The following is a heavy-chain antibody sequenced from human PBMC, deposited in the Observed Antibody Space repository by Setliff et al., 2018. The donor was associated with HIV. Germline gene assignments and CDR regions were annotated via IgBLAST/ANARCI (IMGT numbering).Heavy chain of an antibody. CDR1: GYSIRSGYY. CDR2: IYHSGTT. V-gene: IGHV4-38-2*01. Sequence: SETLSLTCAVSGYSIRSGYYWGWIRQPPGKGLEWIGSIYHSGTTFYNPSLKSRVTISVDTSKNQFSLKVKSVTAADTAIYYCARQIETYYYASSGYPAYFDYWGQGTLVTVPQ. D-gene: IGHD3-22*01. J-gene: IGHJ4*02. CDR3: ARQIETYYYASSGYPAYFDY.